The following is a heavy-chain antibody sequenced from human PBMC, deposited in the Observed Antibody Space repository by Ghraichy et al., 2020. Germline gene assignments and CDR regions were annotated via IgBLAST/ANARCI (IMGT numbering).Heavy chain of an antibody. V-gene: IGHV3-9*01. CDR3: AKDRTPTPDALDI. J-gene: IGHJ3*02. D-gene: IGHD1-14*01. CDR1: GFTFNDYA. CDR2: ISWNSGMI. Sequence: GGPLRLSCAASGFTFNDYAMHWVRQAPGKGLEWVSGISWNSGMIGYADSVKGRFTISRDNAKNSLYLQMNSLRAEDTALYYCAKDRTPTPDALDIWGQGTMVTVSS.